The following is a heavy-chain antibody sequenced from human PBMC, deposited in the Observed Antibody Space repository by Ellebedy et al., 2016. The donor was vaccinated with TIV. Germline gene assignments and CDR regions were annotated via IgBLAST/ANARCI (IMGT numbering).Heavy chain of an antibody. V-gene: IGHV3-64D*06. CDR2: ISSNGGST. CDR3: ARGQDYYDSSGYYYALGFDY. D-gene: IGHD3-22*01. J-gene: IGHJ4*02. Sequence: GESLKISCAASGFTVSSNYMSWVRQAPGKGLEYVSAISSNGGSTYYADSVKGRFTISRDNSKNTLYLQMSSLRAEDTAVYYCARGQDYYDSSGYYYALGFDYWGQGTLVTVSS. CDR1: GFTVSSNY.